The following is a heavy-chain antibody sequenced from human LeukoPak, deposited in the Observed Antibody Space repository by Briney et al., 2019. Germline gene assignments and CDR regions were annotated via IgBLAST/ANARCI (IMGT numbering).Heavy chain of an antibody. CDR2: INHGGGT. J-gene: IGHJ4*02. Sequence: SETLSLTCAVYGESFSGYYWSWIRQPPGKGLEWIGEINHGGGTNYNPSLKSRVTISVDTSKNQFSLKLPSVTAADTAVYYCARSGSGYLRYYFDYWGQGTLVTVSS. CDR1: GESFSGYY. D-gene: IGHD5-12*01. V-gene: IGHV4-34*01. CDR3: ARSGSGYLRYYFDY.